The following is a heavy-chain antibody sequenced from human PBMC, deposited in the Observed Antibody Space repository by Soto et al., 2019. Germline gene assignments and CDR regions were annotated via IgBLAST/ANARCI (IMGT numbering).Heavy chain of an antibody. V-gene: IGHV2-5*02. D-gene: IGHD5-12*01. Sequence: QITLKESGPTLVKPTQTLTLTFTFSGFSLSTRGVAVGWFRQPPGKALEWLALIYWDEDQWYSPSLTSRLTITDDTSKIQVVLTTTNMDPVVTATYYCAHRPRGYAYYFDYWGQGTLVTVSS. CDR1: GFSLSTRGVA. CDR2: IYWDEDQ. CDR3: AHRPRGYAYYFDY. J-gene: IGHJ4*02.